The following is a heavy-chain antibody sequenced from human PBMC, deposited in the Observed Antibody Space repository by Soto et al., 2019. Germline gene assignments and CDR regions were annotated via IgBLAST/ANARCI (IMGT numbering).Heavy chain of an antibody. V-gene: IGHV1-2*04. CDR1: GYTFTSYA. Sequence: ASVKVSCKASGYTFTSYAISWVRQAPGQGLEWMGWINPNSGGTNYAQKFQGWVTMTRDTSISTAYMELSSLRAEDTAIYYCVKSSRRDITASRGMDVWGQGTTVTVSS. CDR3: VKSSRRDITASRGMDV. J-gene: IGHJ6*02. D-gene: IGHD3-3*01. CDR2: INPNSGGT.